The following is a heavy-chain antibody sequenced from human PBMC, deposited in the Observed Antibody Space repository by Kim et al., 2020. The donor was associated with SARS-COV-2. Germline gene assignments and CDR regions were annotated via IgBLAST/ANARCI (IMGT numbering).Heavy chain of an antibody. CDR3: ARGLGDYGSFDS. V-gene: IGHV3-48*02. D-gene: IGHD4-17*01. J-gene: IGHJ4*02. CDR1: GFTFTTYS. Sequence: GGSLRLSCAASGFTFTTYSMNWVRQAPGKGLEWVSYISSSGSAIYYADFVKGRFTISRDNAKNSLYLQMNSLRDEDTAVFYCARGLGDYGSFDSWGQGTL. CDR2: ISSSGSAI.